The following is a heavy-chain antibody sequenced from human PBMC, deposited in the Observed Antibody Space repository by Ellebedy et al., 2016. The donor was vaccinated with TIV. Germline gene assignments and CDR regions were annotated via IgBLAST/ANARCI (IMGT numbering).Heavy chain of an antibody. D-gene: IGHD2-15*01. CDR1: GFIFSSYG. CDR2: ISFDGSKK. Sequence: PGGSLRLSCAGSGFIFSSYGIHWVRQAPGEGLEWVASISFDGSKKFFADSVKGRFTISRDNSKNTLSLQMSSLRAEDTAVYHCARDHCNGGSCYWTTGLADAFDIWGQGTMVTVSS. V-gene: IGHV3-30*03. CDR3: ARDHCNGGSCYWTTGLADAFDI. J-gene: IGHJ3*02.